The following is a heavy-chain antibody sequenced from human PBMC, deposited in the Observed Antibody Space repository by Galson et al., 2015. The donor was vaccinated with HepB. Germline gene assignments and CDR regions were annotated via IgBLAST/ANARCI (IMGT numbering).Heavy chain of an antibody. CDR2: LKQDGSEK. CDR3: ARDLRGSGWYIDY. J-gene: IGHJ4*02. V-gene: IGHV3-7*01. Sequence: SLRLSCAASGFTFSSYWMSWVRQAPGKGLEWVANLKQDGSEKYYVDSVKGRFTIFRDNAENSLYLQMNSLRAEDTAVYYCARDLRGSGWYIDYWGQGTLVTVSS. D-gene: IGHD6-19*01. CDR1: GFTFSSYW.